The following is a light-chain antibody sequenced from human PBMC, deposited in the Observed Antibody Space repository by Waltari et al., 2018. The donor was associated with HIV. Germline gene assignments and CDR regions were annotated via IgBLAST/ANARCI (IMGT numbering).Light chain of an antibody. J-gene: IGLJ1*01. CDR3: AAWDDSLKGGA. Sequence: QSVLAQPPSAPGTPGQRVTISCSGSTSNIGGNTVSWYQQLPGTAPKLLIYSNNQRPSGVPARFSGSTSGTSASLVISGLQSEDEADYYCAAWDDSLKGGAFGPGTKVTVL. CDR1: TSNIGGNT. V-gene: IGLV1-44*01. CDR2: SNN.